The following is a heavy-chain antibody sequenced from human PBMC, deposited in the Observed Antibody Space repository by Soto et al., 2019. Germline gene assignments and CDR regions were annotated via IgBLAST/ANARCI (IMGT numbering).Heavy chain of an antibody. J-gene: IGHJ4*02. CDR2: INPSGGST. Sequence: ASVKVSCKASGYTFTSYYMHWVRQAPGQGLEWMGIINPSGGSTSYAQKFQGRVTMTRDTSTSTVYMELSSLRSEDTAVYYCARDLGSIAARPYYFDYWGQGTLVTVSS. CDR3: ARDLGSIAARPYYFDY. D-gene: IGHD6-6*01. CDR1: GYTFTSYY. V-gene: IGHV1-46*01.